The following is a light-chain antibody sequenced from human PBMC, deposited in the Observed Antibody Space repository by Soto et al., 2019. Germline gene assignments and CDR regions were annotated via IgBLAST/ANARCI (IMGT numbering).Light chain of an antibody. Sequence: ALTQPPSASGSPGHSVTISCTGTSSDVGGYNYVSWYQQHPGKAPKLMIYEVNKRPSGVPDRFSGSKSGNTASLTVSGLQAEDEADYFCSSYAGSNNYVFGTGTKVTVL. CDR1: SSDVGGYNY. J-gene: IGLJ1*01. CDR2: EVN. CDR3: SSYAGSNNYV. V-gene: IGLV2-8*01.